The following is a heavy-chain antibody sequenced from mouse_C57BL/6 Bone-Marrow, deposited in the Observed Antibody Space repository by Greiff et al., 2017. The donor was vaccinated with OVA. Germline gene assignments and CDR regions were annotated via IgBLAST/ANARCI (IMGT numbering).Heavy chain of an antibody. CDR1: GYTFTSYW. J-gene: IGHJ2*01. D-gene: IGHD3-2*02. V-gene: IGHV1-55*01. CDR2: IYPGSGST. Sequence: VQLQQPGAELVKPGASVKMSCKASGYTFTSYWITWVKQRPGQGLEWIGDIYPGSGSTNYNEKFKSKATLTVDTSSSTAYMQLSSLTSEDSAVYYCAREGSGYNYIDYWGQVTTLTVSS. CDR3: AREGSGYNYIDY.